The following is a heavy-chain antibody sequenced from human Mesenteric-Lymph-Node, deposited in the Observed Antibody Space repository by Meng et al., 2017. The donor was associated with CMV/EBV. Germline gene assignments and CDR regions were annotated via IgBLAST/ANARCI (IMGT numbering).Heavy chain of an antibody. D-gene: IGHD2-21*01. V-gene: IGHV3-7*01. CDR2: IKQDGSET. CDR1: GFTFNTYW. Sequence: GESLKISCAASGFTFNTYWMSWVRQAPGKGLEWVAHIKQDGSETYYVDSVKGRFTISRDNAKSSLYLQVSKLRAEDTAVYYCAKCGSDSSFRPFDSWGQGTLVTVSS. J-gene: IGHJ4*02. CDR3: AKCGSDSSFRPFDS.